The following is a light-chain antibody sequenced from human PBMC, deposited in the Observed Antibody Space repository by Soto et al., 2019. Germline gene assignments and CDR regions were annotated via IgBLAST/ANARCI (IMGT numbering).Light chain of an antibody. J-gene: IGKJ1*01. CDR1: QSVRSN. CDR2: DAS. Sequence: EILITQSPVTLSVSPGERATLSCRASQSVRSNLAWYQQKPGQAPTPLMYDASTRANGIPARFSGSGSGTEFTLTLTSLQSEDFAVYYCQQYNYWHPWTFGQGTKVDIK. V-gene: IGKV3-15*01. CDR3: QQYNYWHPWT.